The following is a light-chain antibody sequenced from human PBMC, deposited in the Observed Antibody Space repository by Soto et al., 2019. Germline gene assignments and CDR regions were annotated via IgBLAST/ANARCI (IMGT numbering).Light chain of an antibody. Sequence: DIQMTQSPSSVSASVGDRVTITCRASQAISNSLAWYQQKPGKAPELLIYAASSLQSGVPSRFSGSGSGTDFTLTISSLQPEDFATYYCQQTISFPRTVGPGTKVDIK. CDR1: QAISNS. CDR3: QQTISFPRT. J-gene: IGKJ3*01. CDR2: AAS. V-gene: IGKV1D-12*01.